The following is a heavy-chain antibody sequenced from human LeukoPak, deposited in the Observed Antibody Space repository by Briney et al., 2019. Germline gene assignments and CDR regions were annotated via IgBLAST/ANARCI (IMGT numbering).Heavy chain of an antibody. Sequence: GGTLRLSCAASGFTFSSFGMSWVRQAPGKGLEWVSAISSTGGTAYYADSVKGRFTISRDNAKNSLYLQMNSLRAEDTAVYYCASVSSGWLFDYWGQGTLVTVSS. D-gene: IGHD6-19*01. V-gene: IGHV3-23*01. CDR2: ISSTGGTA. CDR1: GFTFSSFG. CDR3: ASVSSGWLFDY. J-gene: IGHJ4*02.